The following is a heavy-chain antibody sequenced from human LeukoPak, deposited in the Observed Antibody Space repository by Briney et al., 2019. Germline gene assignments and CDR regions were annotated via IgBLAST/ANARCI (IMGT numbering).Heavy chain of an antibody. D-gene: IGHD2-15*01. Sequence: SEALSLTCTVSGGSISSYYWSWIRQPPGKGLEWIGYIRYSGSTNYNPSLKSRVTISVDTSKNQFSLKLSSVTAADTAVYYCARDVGYCSGGTCYPGGFDYWGQGTLVTVSS. CDR1: GGSISSYY. CDR2: IRYSGST. V-gene: IGHV4-59*01. CDR3: ARDVGYCSGGTCYPGGFDY. J-gene: IGHJ4*02.